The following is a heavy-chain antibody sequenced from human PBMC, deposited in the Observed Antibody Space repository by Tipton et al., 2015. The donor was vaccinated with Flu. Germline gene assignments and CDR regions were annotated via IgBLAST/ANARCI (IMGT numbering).Heavy chain of an antibody. CDR2: IKQDGSEK. Sequence: SLRLSCAASGFTFSSYWMSWVRQAPGKGLEWVANIKQDGSEKYYVDSVKGRFTISRDNAKNSLYLQMNSLRAEDTAVYYCARDMEEYYDFWSGYYRWGWGVYFDYWGQGTLVTVSS. D-gene: IGHD3-3*01. J-gene: IGHJ4*02. CDR1: GFTFSSYW. CDR3: ARDMEEYYDFWSGYYRWGWGVYFDY. V-gene: IGHV3-7*01.